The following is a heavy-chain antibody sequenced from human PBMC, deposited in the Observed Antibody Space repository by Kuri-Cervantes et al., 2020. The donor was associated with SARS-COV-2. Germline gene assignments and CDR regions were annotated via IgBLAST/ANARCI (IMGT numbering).Heavy chain of an antibody. CDR1: GGSFSGYY. D-gene: IGHD2-2*01. J-gene: IGHJ3*02. CDR2: IYHSGST. CDR3: ARSTYGYCSSTSCSPGGAFDI. Sequence: ESLKISCAVYGGSFSGYYWGWIRQPPGKGLEWIGSIYHSGSTYYNPSLKSRVTISVDTSKNQFSLKLSSVTAADTAVYYCARSTYGYCSSTSCSPGGAFDIWGQGTMVTVS. V-gene: IGHV4-38-2*01.